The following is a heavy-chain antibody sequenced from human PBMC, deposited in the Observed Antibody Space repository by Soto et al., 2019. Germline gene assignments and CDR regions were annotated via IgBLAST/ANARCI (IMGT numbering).Heavy chain of an antibody. CDR3: ARAPMRFGELLIPPPFDY. V-gene: IGHV1-69*13. J-gene: IGHJ4*02. Sequence: SVKVSCKASGGTFSSYAISWVRQAPGQGLEWMGGIIPIFGTANYAQKFQGRVTITADESTSTAYMELSSLRSEDTAVYYCARAPMRFGELLIPPPFDYWGEGTLVTVSS. D-gene: IGHD3-10*01. CDR2: IIPIFGTA. CDR1: GGTFSSYA.